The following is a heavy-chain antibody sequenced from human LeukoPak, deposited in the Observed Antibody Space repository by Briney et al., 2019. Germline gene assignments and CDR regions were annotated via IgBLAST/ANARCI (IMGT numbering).Heavy chain of an antibody. CDR3: ASASKVLGYCSSTSCYSDYFDY. CDR1: GGSISSGDYY. V-gene: IGHV4-30-4*08. D-gene: IGHD2-2*01. CDR2: IYYSGST. J-gene: IGHJ4*02. Sequence: SETLSLTCTVPGGSISSGDYYWSWIRQPPGKGLEWIGYIYYSGSTYYNPSLKSRVTISVDTSKNQFSLKLSSVTAADTAVYYCASASKVLGYCSSTSCYSDYFDYWGQGTLVTVSS.